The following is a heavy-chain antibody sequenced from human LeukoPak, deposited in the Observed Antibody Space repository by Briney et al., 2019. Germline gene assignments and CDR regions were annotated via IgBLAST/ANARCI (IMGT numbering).Heavy chain of an antibody. D-gene: IGHD3-22*01. CDR1: GGSISSSNW. CDR2: IYHSGST. J-gene: IGHJ5*02. CDR3: ARDQAPDDSSGYVFDP. V-gene: IGHV4-4*02. Sequence: SETLSLTCAVSGGSISSSNWWSWVRQPPGKGLEWIGEIYHSGSTNYNPSLKSRVTISVDKSKNQFSLKLSSVTAADTAVYYCARDQAPDDSSGYVFDPWGQGTLVTVSS.